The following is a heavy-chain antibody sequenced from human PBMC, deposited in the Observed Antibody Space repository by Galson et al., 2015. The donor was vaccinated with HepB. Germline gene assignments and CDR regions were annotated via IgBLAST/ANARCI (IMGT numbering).Heavy chain of an antibody. V-gene: IGHV1-46*01. D-gene: IGHD3-22*01. Sequence: SVKVSCKASGYTFTSYYMHWVRQAPGQGLEWMGIINPSGGSTSYAQKFQGRVTMTRDTSTSTVYMELSSLRSEDTAVYYCARDGTSRHLVREYYYDSSGSAAGFDYWGQGTLVTVSS. J-gene: IGHJ4*02. CDR1: GYTFTSYY. CDR3: ARDGTSRHLVREYYYDSSGSAAGFDY. CDR2: INPSGGST.